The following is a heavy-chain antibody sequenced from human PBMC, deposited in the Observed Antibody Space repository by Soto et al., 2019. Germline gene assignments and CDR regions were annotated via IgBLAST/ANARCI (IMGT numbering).Heavy chain of an antibody. D-gene: IGHD3-3*01. CDR2: ISSSGSTI. J-gene: IGHJ6*02. CDR1: GFTFSDYY. Sequence: AGGSLRLSCAASGFTFSDYYMSWIRQAPGRGLEWVSYISSSGSTIYYADSVKGRFTISRDNAKNSLYLQMNSLRAEDTAVYYCAREGYYDFWSGPAYYYYGMDVWGQGTTVTVSS. V-gene: IGHV3-11*01. CDR3: AREGYYDFWSGPAYYYYGMDV.